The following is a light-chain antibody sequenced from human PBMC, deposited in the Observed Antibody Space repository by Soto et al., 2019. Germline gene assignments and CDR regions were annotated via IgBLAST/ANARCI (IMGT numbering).Light chain of an antibody. CDR1: QGISSY. CDR3: QQLNSYHAIT. J-gene: IGKJ5*01. CDR2: AAS. V-gene: IGKV1-9*01. Sequence: DIQLTQSPSFLSASVGDRVTITCRASQGISSYLAWYQQKPGKAPKLLIYAASTLQSGVPSRFSGSGSGTEFTLTISSLQPEDFATYYWQQLNSYHAITFGQGTRLELK.